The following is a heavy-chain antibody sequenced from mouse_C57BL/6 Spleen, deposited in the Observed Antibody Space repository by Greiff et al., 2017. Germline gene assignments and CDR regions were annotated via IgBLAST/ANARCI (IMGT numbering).Heavy chain of an antibody. V-gene: IGHV1-69*01. D-gene: IGHD2-3*01. CDR3: ARGMAGYFDV. Sequence: QVQLQQPGAELVMPGASVKLSCKASGYTFTSYWMHWVKQRPGQGLEWIGEIDPSDSYTNYNQKFKGKSTLTVDKSSSTAYMQLSSLTSEDSAVYYCARGMAGYFDVWGTGTTVTVSS. CDR1: GYTFTSYW. J-gene: IGHJ1*03. CDR2: IDPSDSYT.